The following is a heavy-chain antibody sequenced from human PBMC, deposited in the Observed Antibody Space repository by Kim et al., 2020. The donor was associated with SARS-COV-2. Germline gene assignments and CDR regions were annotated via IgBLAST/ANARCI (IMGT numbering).Heavy chain of an antibody. CDR2: INHSGST. V-gene: IGHV4-34*01. CDR3: ARGRYYDILTGQQKIGPPGGMDV. J-gene: IGHJ6*02. D-gene: IGHD3-9*01. Sequence: SETLSLTCAVYGGSFSGYYWSWIRQPPGKGLEWIGEINHSGSTNYNPSLKSRVTISVDTSKNQFSLKLSSVTAADTAVYYCARGRYYDILTGQQKIGPPGGMDVWGQGTTVTVSS. CDR1: GGSFSGYY.